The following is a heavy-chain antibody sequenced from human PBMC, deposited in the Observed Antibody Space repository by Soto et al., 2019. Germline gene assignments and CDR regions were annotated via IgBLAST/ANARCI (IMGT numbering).Heavy chain of an antibody. D-gene: IGHD3-10*01. V-gene: IGHV1-2*04. J-gene: IGHJ6*02. CDR3: ARFPLPNGSGDDPYYYYGMDV. Sequence: ASVKVSCKASGYTFTGYYMHWVRQAPGQGLEWMGWINPNSGGTNYAQKFQGWVTMTRDTSISTAYMELSRLRSDDTAVYCCARFPLPNGSGDDPYYYYGMDVWGQGTTVTVSS. CDR2: INPNSGGT. CDR1: GYTFTGYY.